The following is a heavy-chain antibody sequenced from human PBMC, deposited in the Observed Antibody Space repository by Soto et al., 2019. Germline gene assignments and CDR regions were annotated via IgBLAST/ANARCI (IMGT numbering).Heavy chain of an antibody. CDR2: INTYNGNR. CDR1: GDSFSSYG. CDR3: ARDRLRGYDSSGFYS. Sequence: VQLVQSGAELRKPGASEKVSCKASGDSFSSYGINWVRQAPGQGLEWMGWINTYNGNRNYAQKFEDRVTMTTATSTNTVYMELRSLKSDDTAIYYCARDRLRGYDSSGFYSWVQGTLVTVSS. D-gene: IGHD3-22*01. J-gene: IGHJ4*02. V-gene: IGHV1-18*01.